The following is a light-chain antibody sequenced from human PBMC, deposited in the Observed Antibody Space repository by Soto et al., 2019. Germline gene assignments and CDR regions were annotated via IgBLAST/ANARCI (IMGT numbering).Light chain of an antibody. CDR2: RNS. Sequence: QSVLTQPPSASGTPGQRVTISCSGSSSNIGSNFVYWYQHLPGAAPKLLIYRNSQRPSGVPDRFSGSKSGTSASLAISGLRSEDEADYYCAAWDDSLSGPWVFGGGTKVTVL. CDR1: SSNIGSNF. CDR3: AAWDDSLSGPWV. J-gene: IGLJ3*02. V-gene: IGLV1-47*01.